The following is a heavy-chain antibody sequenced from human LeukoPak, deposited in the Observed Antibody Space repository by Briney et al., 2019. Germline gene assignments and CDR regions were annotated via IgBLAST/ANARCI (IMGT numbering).Heavy chain of an antibody. D-gene: IGHD1-26*01. Sequence: GGSLRLSCAASGFTFSSYSMNWVRQAPGKGLEWVSYISSGSSTIYYADSVKGRFTISRDNAKNSLYLQMNSLRAEDTAVYYCARVEWELQFDYWGQGTLVTVSS. J-gene: IGHJ4*02. CDR3: ARVEWELQFDY. CDR2: ISSGSSTI. CDR1: GFTFSSYS. V-gene: IGHV3-48*01.